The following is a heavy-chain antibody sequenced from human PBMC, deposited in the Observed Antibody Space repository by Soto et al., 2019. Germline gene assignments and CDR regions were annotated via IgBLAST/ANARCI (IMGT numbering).Heavy chain of an antibody. V-gene: IGHV2-5*02. CDR1: GFSLTTSGVG. J-gene: IGHJ4*02. CDR2: IYWDDDK. D-gene: IGHD3-3*01. Sequence: QITLKESGPTVVKPTETLTLTCTFSGFSLTTSGVGVGWVRQSPGKAPEWLALIYWDDDKRYSTSLNSRLIITKDTSKHQVVLTMANVDPADTATYYCAHRVLRTVFGLVTTTAIYFDFWGPGTPVVVSS. CDR3: AHRVLRTVFGLVTTTAIYFDF.